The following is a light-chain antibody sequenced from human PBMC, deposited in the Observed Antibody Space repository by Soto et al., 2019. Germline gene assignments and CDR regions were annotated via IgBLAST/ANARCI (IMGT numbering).Light chain of an antibody. V-gene: IGKV1-9*01. CDR2: GAS. Sequence: DIQLTQSPSFLSASVGDRVTITCRASQGISSYLAWYQQKPGKAPNLLIYGASTLQSGVPSRFRGSGSGTEFTLTISNLQPEDFATYYCQQLNNYPRVTFGGGTKVEIK. J-gene: IGKJ4*01. CDR1: QGISSY. CDR3: QQLNNYPRVT.